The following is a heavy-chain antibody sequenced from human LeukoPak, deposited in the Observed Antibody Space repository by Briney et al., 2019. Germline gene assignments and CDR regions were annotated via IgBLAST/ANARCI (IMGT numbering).Heavy chain of an antibody. V-gene: IGHV4-34*01. CDR2: INHSGST. CDR1: GGSFSGYY. Sequence: SETLSLTCAVYGGSFSGYYWSWIRQPPGKGLEWIGEINHSGSTNYNPSLKSRVTISVDTSKNQFSLKLSSVTAADTAVYYCARGRYSSSWYRWFDPWGQGILVTVSS. J-gene: IGHJ5*02. D-gene: IGHD6-13*01. CDR3: ARGRYSSSWYRWFDP.